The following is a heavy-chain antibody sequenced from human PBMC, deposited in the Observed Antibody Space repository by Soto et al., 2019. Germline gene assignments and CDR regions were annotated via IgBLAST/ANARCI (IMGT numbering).Heavy chain of an antibody. V-gene: IGHV3-30*03. CDR1: GFTFSIYG. J-gene: IGHJ4*02. Sequence: QVQLVESGGGVVQPGGSLRLSCEASGFTFSIYGMHWVRQAPGKGLEWVALISYDGSTEDYGDSVKGRFTISRDNSKNTLYLQMNSLRAEDTAVYYCAIQLTGYPYFEYWGQGDMVTVSS. CDR2: ISYDGSTE. D-gene: IGHD3-9*01. CDR3: AIQLTGYPYFEY.